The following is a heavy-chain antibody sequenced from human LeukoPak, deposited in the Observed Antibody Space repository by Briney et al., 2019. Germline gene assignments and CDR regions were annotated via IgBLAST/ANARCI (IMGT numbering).Heavy chain of an antibody. D-gene: IGHD1-1*01. CDR1: GGSLSSSSYY. V-gene: IGHV4-39*01. CDR3: ATLTERRDFDY. CDR2: IYYSGST. J-gene: IGHJ4*02. Sequence: SETLSLTCTVSGGSLSSSSYYWGWIRQPPGKGLEWIGSIYYSGSTYYNPSLKSRVTISVDTSKNQFSLKLSSVTAADTAVYYCATLTERRDFDYWGQGTLVTVSS.